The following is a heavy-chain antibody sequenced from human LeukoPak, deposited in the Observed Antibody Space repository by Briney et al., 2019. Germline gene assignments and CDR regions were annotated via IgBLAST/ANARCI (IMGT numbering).Heavy chain of an antibody. Sequence: GGSLRLSCAASGFTFSNYEMNRVRQAPGKGLEWVSYITSGGSTIYYADSVKGRFSISRDNARNSLYLRMNSLRVEDTAVYYCARDSADYYGSGSYYRIDVFDIWGQGTMVTVSS. J-gene: IGHJ3*02. CDR3: ARDSADYYGSGSYYRIDVFDI. CDR2: ITSGGSTI. CDR1: GFTFSNYE. V-gene: IGHV3-48*03. D-gene: IGHD3-10*01.